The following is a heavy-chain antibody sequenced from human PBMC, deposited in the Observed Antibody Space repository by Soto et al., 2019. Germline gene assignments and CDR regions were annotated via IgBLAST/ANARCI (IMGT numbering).Heavy chain of an antibody. CDR3: ARDWPRAYSSGWFHGIV. V-gene: IGHV1-18*01. CDR2: ISAYNGNT. D-gene: IGHD6-19*01. CDR1: GFTFSSYG. Sequence: GGSVKGSCKASGFTFSSYGISWGRQAPGQGLEWMGWISAYNGNTNYAQKLQGRVTMTTDTSTSTAYMELRSLRSDDTAVYYCARDWPRAYSSGWFHGIVWGQGTLVTVSS. J-gene: IGHJ4*02.